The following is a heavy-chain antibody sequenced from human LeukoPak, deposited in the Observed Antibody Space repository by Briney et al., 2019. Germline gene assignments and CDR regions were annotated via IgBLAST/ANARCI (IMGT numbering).Heavy chain of an antibody. Sequence: GGSLRLSCAASGFTFSSYSFNCVRQAPGQGLECVSYISRTTSYADSVKGRFTISRDNAKSSLYLQMNSLRAEDTAVYYCARDTDYACDVWGQGTMVTVSS. CDR3: ARDTDYACDV. J-gene: IGHJ3*01. CDR1: GFTFSSYS. V-gene: IGHV3-48*01. CDR2: ISRTT.